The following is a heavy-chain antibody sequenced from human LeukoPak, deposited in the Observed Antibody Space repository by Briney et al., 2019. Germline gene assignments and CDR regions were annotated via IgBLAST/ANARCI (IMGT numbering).Heavy chain of an antibody. CDR1: RFTFSSYP. V-gene: IGHV3-21*01. D-gene: IGHD3-22*01. Sequence: PGGSLRLSCEASRFTFSSYPMHWVRQAPGKGLEWVSSISSSSSYIYYADSVKGRFTISRDNAKNSLYLQMNSLRAEDTAVYYCARDYREAYYYDSSGYYLWGQGTLVTVSS. CDR3: ARDYREAYYYDSSGYYL. CDR2: ISSSSSYI. J-gene: IGHJ4*02.